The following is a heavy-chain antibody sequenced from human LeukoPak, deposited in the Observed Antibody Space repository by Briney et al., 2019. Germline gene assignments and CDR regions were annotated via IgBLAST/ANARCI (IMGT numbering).Heavy chain of an antibody. D-gene: IGHD6-6*01. CDR2: IFYSGST. CDR3: ARGGIAARPGWFDP. CDR1: GDSISSSY. Sequence: SETLSLTCTVAGDSISSSYWTWIRQPPGKGLEWIGYIFYSGSTNYNPSLKSRVTISVDTSKNQFSLKLSSVTAADTAVYYCARGGIAARPGWFDPWGQGTLVTVSS. V-gene: IGHV4-59*08. J-gene: IGHJ5*02.